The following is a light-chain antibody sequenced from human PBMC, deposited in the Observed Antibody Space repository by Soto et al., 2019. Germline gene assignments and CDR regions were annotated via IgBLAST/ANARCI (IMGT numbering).Light chain of an antibody. V-gene: IGKV3-20*01. CDR2: GAS. Sequence: EIVLTQSPATLSLSPGEGATLSCRASQNVDSNYLAWYQQKPGQAPRLLIYGASSRATGIPDRFSGSGSGTDFTLTISRLEPEDFAVYYCQQYGSSPFTFGPGTKVDNK. CDR1: QNVDSNY. CDR3: QQYGSSPFT. J-gene: IGKJ3*01.